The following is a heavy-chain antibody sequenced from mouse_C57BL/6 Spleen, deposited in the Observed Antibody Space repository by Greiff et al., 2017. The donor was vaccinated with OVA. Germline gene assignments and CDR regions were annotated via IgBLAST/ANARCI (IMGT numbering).Heavy chain of an antibody. CDR2: ISYDGSN. Sequence: EVQVVESGPGLVKPSQSLSLTCSVTGYSITSGYYWNWIRQFPGNKLEWMGYISYDGSNNYNPSLKNRISITRDTSKNQFFLKLNSVTTEDTATYYCARGDGYPRYFDVWGTGTTVTVSS. V-gene: IGHV3-6*01. D-gene: IGHD2-3*01. CDR1: GYSITSGYY. CDR3: ARGDGYPRYFDV. J-gene: IGHJ1*03.